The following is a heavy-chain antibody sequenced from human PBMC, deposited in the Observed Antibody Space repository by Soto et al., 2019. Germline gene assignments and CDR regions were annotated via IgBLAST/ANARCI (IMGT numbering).Heavy chain of an antibody. CDR1: GFTFSSYG. J-gene: IGHJ4*02. V-gene: IGHV3-30*19. Sequence: PGESLRLSCGASGFTFSSYGMHWVRQAPGKGLEWVAVIWYDGSNKYYADSVKGRFTISRDNSKNTLYLQMNSLRAEDTAVYYCARDFSTEARHASWGQGTLVTVSS. D-gene: IGHD3-3*01. CDR2: IWYDGSNK. CDR3: ARDFSTEARHAS.